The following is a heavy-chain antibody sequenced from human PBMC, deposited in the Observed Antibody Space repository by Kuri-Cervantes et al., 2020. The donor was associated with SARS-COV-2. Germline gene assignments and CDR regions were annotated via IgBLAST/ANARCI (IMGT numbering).Heavy chain of an antibody. J-gene: IGHJ4*02. Sequence: GGSLRLSCAASGFTFDGYAMHWVRQAPGKGLEWVSLINRDGSSKYYADSVKGRITISRDNNKNSLYLQMNTMRTEDTALYYCAKDKGSNAYGRPYFDSWGQGTLVTVSS. CDR3: AKDKGSNAYGRPYFDS. V-gene: IGHV3-43*01. CDR1: GFTFDGYA. D-gene: IGHD4-17*01. CDR2: INRDGSSK.